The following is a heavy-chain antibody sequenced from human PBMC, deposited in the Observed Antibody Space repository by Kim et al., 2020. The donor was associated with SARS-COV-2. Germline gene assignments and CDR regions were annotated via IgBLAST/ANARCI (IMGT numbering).Heavy chain of an antibody. CDR2: VNSDGRSK. CDR1: GFSFGGSG. J-gene: IGHJ4*01. D-gene: IGHD2-8*01. V-gene: IGHV3-74*01. CDR3: ARGTNGDVGSHFDY. Sequence: GGSLRLSCVASGFSFGGSGMHWVRQAPGKGLVWVSGVNSDGRSKSYADSVKGRFTISRDNARSTLFLQMDSLRAEDTGVYYCARGTNGDVGSHFDYW.